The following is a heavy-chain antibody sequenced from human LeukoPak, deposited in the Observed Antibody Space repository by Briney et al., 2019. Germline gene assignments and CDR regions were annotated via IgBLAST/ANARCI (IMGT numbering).Heavy chain of an antibody. J-gene: IGHJ5*02. V-gene: IGHV1-18*04. CDR2: ISAYNGNT. CDR1: GYTYTSYG. D-gene: IGHD2-2*01. CDR3: ARDILGYCSSTSCYEGGWFDP. Sequence: ASVKVSCKASGYTYTSYGISWVRQAPGQGLEWMGWISAYNGNTNYAPKLQGRVNMTTDTSTSTAYMELRSLGSDDTAVYYCARDILGYCSSTSCYEGGWFDPWGQGTLVTVSS.